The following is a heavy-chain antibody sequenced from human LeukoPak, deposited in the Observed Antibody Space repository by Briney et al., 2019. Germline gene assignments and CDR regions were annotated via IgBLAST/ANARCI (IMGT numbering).Heavy chain of an antibody. Sequence: PGGSLRLSCAASGFTFSSYEMNWVRQAPGKGLEWVSYISSSGSTIYYADSVKGRFTISRDNAKNSLHLQMNSLRAEDTAVYYCARGGSGNYYTLFDYWGQGTLVTVSS. CDR3: ARGGSGNYYTLFDY. J-gene: IGHJ4*02. D-gene: IGHD3-10*01. CDR2: ISSSGSTI. CDR1: GFTFSSYE. V-gene: IGHV3-48*03.